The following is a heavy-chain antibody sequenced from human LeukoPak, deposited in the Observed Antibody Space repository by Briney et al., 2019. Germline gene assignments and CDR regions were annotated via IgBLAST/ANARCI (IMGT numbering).Heavy chain of an antibody. D-gene: IGHD3-16*02. CDR1: GGSISSYY. CDR2: IYTSGST. V-gene: IGHV4-4*07. CDR3: ARGARMITFGGVIVFDAFDI. Sequence: PSETLSLTCTVSGGSISSYYWSWIRQPAGKGLEWIGRIYTSGSTNYNPSLKSRVTMSVDTSKNQFSLKLSSVTAADTAVYYCARGARMITFGGVIVFDAFDIWGQGTMVTVPS. J-gene: IGHJ3*02.